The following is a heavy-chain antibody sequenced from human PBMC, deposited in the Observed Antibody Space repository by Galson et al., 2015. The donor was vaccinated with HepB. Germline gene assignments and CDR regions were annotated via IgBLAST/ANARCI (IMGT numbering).Heavy chain of an antibody. CDR2: IYSGGSA. V-gene: IGHV3-53*01. CDR3: VRDRPLHY. Sequence: SLRLSCAASGFTVSNNYMRWVRQAPGKGLEWVLTIYSGGSAYYADSVKGRFTVSRDNSKNTLNLQMNNLRAEDTAVYYCVRDRPLHYWRQGTLVTVSS. CDR1: GFTVSNNY. J-gene: IGHJ4*02.